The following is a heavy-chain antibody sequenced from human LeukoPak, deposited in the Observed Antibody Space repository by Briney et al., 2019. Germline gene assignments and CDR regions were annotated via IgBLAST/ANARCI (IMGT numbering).Heavy chain of an antibody. J-gene: IGHJ5*02. D-gene: IGHD6-13*01. CDR1: GGTFSSYA. CDR2: IIPIFGTA. CDR3: AREPPYSSSWYSVWFDP. Sequence: SVKVSCKASGGTFSSYAISWVRQAPGQGLEWMGGIIPIFGTANYAQKFQGRVTITADESTSTAYMELSSLRSEGTAVYFCAREPPYSSSWYSVWFDPWGQGTLVTVSS. V-gene: IGHV1-69*13.